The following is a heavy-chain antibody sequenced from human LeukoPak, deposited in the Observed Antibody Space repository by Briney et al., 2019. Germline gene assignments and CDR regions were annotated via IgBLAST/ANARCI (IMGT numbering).Heavy chain of an antibody. CDR3: ARAAKPQH. CDR2: ISSSSSYI. Sequence: KPSETLSLTCAVYGGSFSGYYWNWVRQAPGKGLEWVSSISSSSSYIYYADSVKGRFTISRDNAKNSLYLQMNSLRAEDTAVYYCARAAKPQHWGQGTLVTVSS. V-gene: IGHV3-21*01. J-gene: IGHJ1*01. CDR1: GGSFSGYY.